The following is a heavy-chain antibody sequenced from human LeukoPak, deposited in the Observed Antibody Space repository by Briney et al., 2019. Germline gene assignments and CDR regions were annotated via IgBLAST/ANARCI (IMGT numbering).Heavy chain of an antibody. CDR2: INHSGST. CDR3: AGDPLSEWAFDP. J-gene: IGHJ5*02. Sequence: SETLSLTCAVYGGSFSGYYWSWIRQPPGKGLEWIGEINHSGSTNYNPPLKSRVTISVDTSKNQFSLKLSSVTAADTAVYYCAGDPLSEWAFDPWGQGTLVTVSS. D-gene: IGHD3-3*01. CDR1: GGSFSGYY. V-gene: IGHV4-34*01.